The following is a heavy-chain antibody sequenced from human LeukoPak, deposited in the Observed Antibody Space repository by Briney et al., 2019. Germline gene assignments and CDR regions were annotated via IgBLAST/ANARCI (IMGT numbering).Heavy chain of an antibody. J-gene: IGHJ4*02. CDR3: ASSASWSFLQAD. CDR2: VYFTGST. V-gene: IGHV4-59*08. CDR1: GGSISSYY. D-gene: IGHD3-3*01. Sequence: SETLSLTCTVSGGSISSYYWSWIRRPPGKGLEWIGYVYFTGSTNYTPSLKNRVTISVGTSRGQFSLKLSSVTAADTAVYYCASSASWSFLQADWGQGTLVTVSS.